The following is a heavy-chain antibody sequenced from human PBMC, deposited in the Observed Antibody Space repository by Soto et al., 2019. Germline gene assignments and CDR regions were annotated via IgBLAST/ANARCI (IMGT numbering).Heavy chain of an antibody. CDR1: GGSISSSSYY. CDR2: IYYSGST. Sequence: PSETLSLTCTVSGGSISSSSYYWGWIRQPPGKGLEWIGSIYYSGSTYYNPSLKSRVTISVDTSKNQFSLKLSSVTAADTAVYYCARQALYVVRGAPVLWWFDPWGQGTLVTVSS. J-gene: IGHJ5*02. D-gene: IGHD3-10*01. V-gene: IGHV4-39*01. CDR3: ARQALYVVRGAPVLWWFDP.